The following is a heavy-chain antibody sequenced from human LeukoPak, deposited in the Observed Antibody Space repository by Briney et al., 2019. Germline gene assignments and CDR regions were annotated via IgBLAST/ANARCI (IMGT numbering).Heavy chain of an antibody. CDR3: AKDRGNAGSNAFDI. V-gene: IGHV3-30-3*01. Sequence: GGSLRLSCAASGFTFSSYAMHWVRQAPGKGLEWVAVISYDGSNKYYADSVKGRFTISRDNSKNTLYLQMNSLRAEDTAVYYCAKDRGNAGSNAFDIWGQGTMVTVSS. CDR1: GFTFSSYA. J-gene: IGHJ3*02. CDR2: ISYDGSNK. D-gene: IGHD1-26*01.